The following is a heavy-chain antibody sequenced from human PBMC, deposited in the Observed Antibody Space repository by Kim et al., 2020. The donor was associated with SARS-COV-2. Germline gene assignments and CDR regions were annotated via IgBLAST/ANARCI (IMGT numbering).Heavy chain of an antibody. Sequence: ASVKVSCKASGYTFTSYGISWVRQAPGQGLEWMGWISAYNGNTNYAQKLQGRVTMTTDTSTSTAYMELRSLRSDDTAVYYCARVRSDYYDSSGYYWEMDYYYGMDVWGQGTTVTVSS. CDR1: GYTFTSYG. V-gene: IGHV1-18*04. CDR2: ISAYNGNT. D-gene: IGHD3-22*01. CDR3: ARVRSDYYDSSGYYWEMDYYYGMDV. J-gene: IGHJ6*02.